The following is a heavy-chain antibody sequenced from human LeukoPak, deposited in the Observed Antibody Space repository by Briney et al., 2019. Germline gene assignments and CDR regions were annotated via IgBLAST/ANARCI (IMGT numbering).Heavy chain of an antibody. V-gene: IGHV3-23*01. Sequence: GGSLRLSCAASGFTFSSYAMSWVRQAPGKGLEWVSAISGSGGSTYYADSVKGRFTISRDNSKNTLYLQMNSLRAEDTAVYYCAKDVYAYCSSTSCFSYYYYYGMDVWGQGTTVTVSS. CDR2: ISGSGGST. D-gene: IGHD2-2*01. CDR3: AKDVYAYCSSTSCFSYYYYYGMDV. CDR1: GFTFSSYA. J-gene: IGHJ6*02.